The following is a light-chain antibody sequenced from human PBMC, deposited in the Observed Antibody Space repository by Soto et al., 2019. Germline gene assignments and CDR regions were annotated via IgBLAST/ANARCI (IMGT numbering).Light chain of an antibody. CDR2: SAS. CDR3: QQANSFPWT. V-gene: IGKV1-12*01. Sequence: DIQMTQSPSSVSASVGDRVTITCRASRGISSWLAWYQQKPGKAPKLLISSASSLQSGVPSRFSGSGSGTDFTLTISSLQPEDFATYCCQQANSFPWTFGQGTKVDIK. CDR1: RGISSW. J-gene: IGKJ1*01.